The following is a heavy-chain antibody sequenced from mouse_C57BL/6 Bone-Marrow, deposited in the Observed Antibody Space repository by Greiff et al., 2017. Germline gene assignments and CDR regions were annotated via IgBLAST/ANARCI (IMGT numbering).Heavy chain of an antibody. CDR3: ARGYDYDGLGYWYFDV. D-gene: IGHD2-4*01. Sequence: VQLQESGAELARPGASVKMSCKASGYTFTSYTMHWVKQRPGQCLEWIGYINPSSGYTKYNQKFKDKATLTADKSSSTAYMQLSSLTSEDSAVYYGARGYDYDGLGYWYFDVWGTGTTVTVSS. CDR1: GYTFTSYT. J-gene: IGHJ1*03. V-gene: IGHV1-4*01. CDR2: INPSSGYT.